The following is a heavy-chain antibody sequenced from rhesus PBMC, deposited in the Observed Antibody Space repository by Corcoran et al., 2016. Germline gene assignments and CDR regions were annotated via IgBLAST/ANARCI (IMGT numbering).Heavy chain of an antibody. CDR3: AITVAEPYYYGLDS. D-gene: IGHD4-29*01. CDR2: IIPLVGNT. V-gene: IGHV1-198*02. Sequence: QVQLVQSGAEVKKPGASVKVSCKASGFTFGSYAINWVRHAPGQGLGWMGVIIPLVGNTNHAVKFQGRGTITADNSTSTAYMELSSLRSEDTAVYYCAITVAEPYYYGLDSWGQGVVVTVSS. CDR1: GFTFGSYA. J-gene: IGHJ6*01.